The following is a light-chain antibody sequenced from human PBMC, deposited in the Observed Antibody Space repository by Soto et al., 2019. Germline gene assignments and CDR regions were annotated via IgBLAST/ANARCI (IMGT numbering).Light chain of an antibody. CDR2: LGS. CDR1: QSLLHSNGYNY. CDR3: IQALQTPLI. V-gene: IGKV2-28*01. Sequence: DIVMTQSPLSLPVTPGEPASISCRSSQSLLHSNGYNYLDWYLQKPGQSPQLLIYLGSNRASGVPDRFSGSGSGTDFTLKISRVEAEDVGVYYCIQALQTPLIFGGGTKVDI. J-gene: IGKJ4*01.